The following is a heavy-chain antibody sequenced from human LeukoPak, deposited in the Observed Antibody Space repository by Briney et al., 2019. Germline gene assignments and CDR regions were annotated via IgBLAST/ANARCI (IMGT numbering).Heavy chain of an antibody. CDR3: ARDRQTGHFDY. D-gene: IGHD1-1*01. Sequence: PGGSLRLSCAASGFTFSSYSVNWVRQAPGKGLEWVSSISSISIQLYYADSAKGRFTISRDNAKKALYLQMNSLRAEDTAVYYCARDRQTGHFDYWGQGTLVTVSS. J-gene: IGHJ4*02. CDR1: GFTFSSYS. V-gene: IGHV3-21*01. CDR2: ISSISIQL.